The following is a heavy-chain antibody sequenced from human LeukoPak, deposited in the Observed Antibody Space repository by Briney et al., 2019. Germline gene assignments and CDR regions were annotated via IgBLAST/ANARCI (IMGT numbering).Heavy chain of an antibody. CDR3: ARVGSYGGLDY. CDR2: INPNSGGT. V-gene: IGHV1-2*06. J-gene: IGHJ4*02. D-gene: IGHD5-18*01. CDR1: GYTFTDYY. Sequence: GASVKVSRKAAGYTFTDYYMHWVRQAPGQGLEWMGRINPNSGGTNYAQKFQGRVTMTRDTSINTAYMELSRLRSDDTAVYYCARVGSYGGLDYWGQGPLVTVSS.